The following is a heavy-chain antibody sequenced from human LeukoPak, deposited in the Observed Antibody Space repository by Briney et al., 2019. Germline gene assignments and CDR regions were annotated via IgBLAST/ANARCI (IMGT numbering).Heavy chain of an antibody. CDR2: INHSGSA. Sequence: SSETLSLTCAAYGGSFSGYYRSWIRQPPGKGLEWIGEINHSGSANYNPSLKSRVTISVDTSKNQFSLKLSSVTAADTAVYYCARRTYYYDSSGYDFDYWGQGTLVTVSS. CDR3: ARRTYYYDSSGYDFDY. V-gene: IGHV4-34*01. D-gene: IGHD3-22*01. J-gene: IGHJ4*02. CDR1: GGSFSGYY.